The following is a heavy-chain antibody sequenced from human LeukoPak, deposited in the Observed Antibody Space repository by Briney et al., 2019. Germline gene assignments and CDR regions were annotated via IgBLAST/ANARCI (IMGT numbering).Heavy chain of an antibody. J-gene: IGHJ3*02. D-gene: IGHD6-13*01. CDR2: IYPGDSDT. CDR1: GYSFTSYW. Sequence: GESLKISCKGSGYSFTSYWIGWVRQLPGKGLEWMGIIYPGDSDTRYSPSFQGQVTISADKSISTAYLQWSSLKASDTAMYYCARQRSSSWYPLQAFDIWGQGTMVTVSS. V-gene: IGHV5-51*01. CDR3: ARQRSSSWYPLQAFDI.